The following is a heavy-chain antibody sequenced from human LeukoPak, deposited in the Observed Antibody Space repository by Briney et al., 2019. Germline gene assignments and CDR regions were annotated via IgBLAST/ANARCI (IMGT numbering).Heavy chain of an antibody. CDR2: ISSSGSTI. D-gene: IGHD5-18*01. Sequence: GGSLRLSCAASGFTFSSYEMNWVRQAPGKGLEWVSYISSSGSTIYYADSVKGRFTISRDNAKNSLYLQMNSLRAEDTAVYYCAKKGVDTAMAYYYYYGMDVWGKGTTVTVSS. V-gene: IGHV3-48*03. J-gene: IGHJ6*04. CDR1: GFTFSSYE. CDR3: AKKGVDTAMAYYYYYGMDV.